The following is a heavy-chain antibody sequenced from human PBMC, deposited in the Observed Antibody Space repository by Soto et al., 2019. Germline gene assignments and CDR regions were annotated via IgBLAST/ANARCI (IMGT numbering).Heavy chain of an antibody. CDR2: ISYDGSNK. J-gene: IGHJ4*02. CDR3: ARYSGKYQGPIDY. Sequence: QVQLVESGGGVVQPGRSLRLSCAASGFTFSHYGIHWVRQAPGKGLEWLAVISYDGSNKHYADSVKGRFTVSRDNSKNTLYLQMNSLRAEDTADYFCARYSGKYQGPIDYWGQGTLVTVSS. CDR1: GFTFSHYG. V-gene: IGHV3-30*03. D-gene: IGHD1-26*01.